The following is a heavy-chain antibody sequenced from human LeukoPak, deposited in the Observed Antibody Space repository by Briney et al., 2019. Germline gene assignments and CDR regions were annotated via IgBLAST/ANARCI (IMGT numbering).Heavy chain of an antibody. CDR1: GYTFTSYG. CDR2: ISAYNGNT. CDR3: ARTLGDYVWGGYRLRRFDP. J-gene: IGHJ5*02. D-gene: IGHD3-16*02. Sequence: GASVKVSCKASGYTFTSYGISWVRQAPGQGLEWMGWISAYNGNTNYAQKLQGRVTMTTDTSTSTAYVELRSLRSDDTAVYYCARTLGDYVWGGYRLRRFDPWGQGTLATVSS. V-gene: IGHV1-18*01.